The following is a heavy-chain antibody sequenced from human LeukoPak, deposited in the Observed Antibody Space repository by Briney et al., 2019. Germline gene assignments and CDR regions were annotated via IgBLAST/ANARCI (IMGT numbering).Heavy chain of an antibody. CDR1: GGSVSSGRYY. Sequence: PSETLSLTCDVFGGSVSSGRYYWSWIRQPAGKGLEWIGRIFTSGSTNYNPSLKSRVTIAMDTSENEFSLKLSSVTAADTAVYSCASGSYTHYYFDYWGQGTLVTVSS. CDR2: IFTSGST. CDR3: ASGSYTHYYFDY. D-gene: IGHD1-26*01. V-gene: IGHV4-61*10. J-gene: IGHJ4*02.